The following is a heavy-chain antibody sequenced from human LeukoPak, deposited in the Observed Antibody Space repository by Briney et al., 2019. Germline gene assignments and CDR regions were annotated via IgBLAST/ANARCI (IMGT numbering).Heavy chain of an antibody. V-gene: IGHV4-59*01. CDR1: GGSISSYH. CDR3: ARVPTRTIFGVVIAYYFDY. Sequence: SETLSLTCTVSGGSISSYHWTWIRQSPGKGLEWIGYIYYSGSTNYNPSLKSRVTISVDTSKNQFSLKLNSVTAADTAVYYCARVPTRTIFGVVIAYYFDYWGQGTLVTVSS. D-gene: IGHD3-3*01. CDR2: IYYSGST. J-gene: IGHJ4*02.